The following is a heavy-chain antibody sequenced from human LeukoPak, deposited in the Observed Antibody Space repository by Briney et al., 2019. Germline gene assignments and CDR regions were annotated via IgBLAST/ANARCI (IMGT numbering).Heavy chain of an antibody. V-gene: IGHV4-34*01. CDR2: INHSGRP. J-gene: IGHJ5*02. CDR1: GGSFSRYS. CDR3: ARDHRPSYCSSTSCYGNWFDP. D-gene: IGHD2-2*01. Sequence: SETLSLTCAVYGGSFSRYSWSWIRQPPGKGLEWIGEINHSGRPKYNPSLKSRVTISLDTSKSQFSLKLSSVTAADTAMYYCARDHRPSYCSSTSCYGNWFDPWGQGTLVTVSS.